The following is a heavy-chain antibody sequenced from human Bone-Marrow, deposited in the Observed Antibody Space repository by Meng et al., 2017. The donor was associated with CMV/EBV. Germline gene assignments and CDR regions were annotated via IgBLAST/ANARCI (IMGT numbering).Heavy chain of an antibody. D-gene: IGHD6-19*01. J-gene: IGHJ4*02. CDR2: IYHSGST. CDR1: GYSISSGYY. CDR3: ARAHSGGWLREYYFDY. Sequence: SETLSLTCTVSGYSISSGYYWGWIRQPPGKGLEWIGSIYHSGSTYYNPSLKSRVTISVDTSMDQFSLKLSSVTAADTAVYYCARAHSGGWLREYYFDYLRQGTLVTVSS. V-gene: IGHV4-38-2*02.